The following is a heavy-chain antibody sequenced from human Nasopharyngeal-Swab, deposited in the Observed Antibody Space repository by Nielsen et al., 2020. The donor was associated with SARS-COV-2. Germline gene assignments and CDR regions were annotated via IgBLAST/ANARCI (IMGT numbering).Heavy chain of an antibody. V-gene: IGHV4-39*01. CDR1: GGSISSGSYY. Sequence: SETLSLTCTVSGGSISSGSYYWNWIRQPPGKGLEWIGEINHNERTNYNPSLKSRVTMSVDTSNNRVALKPTSLTATDTAVYYCARAGRVGDAYTGLDVWGQGTTVTVSS. D-gene: IGHD5-24*01. CDR2: INHNERT. J-gene: IGHJ6*02. CDR3: ARAGRVGDAYTGLDV.